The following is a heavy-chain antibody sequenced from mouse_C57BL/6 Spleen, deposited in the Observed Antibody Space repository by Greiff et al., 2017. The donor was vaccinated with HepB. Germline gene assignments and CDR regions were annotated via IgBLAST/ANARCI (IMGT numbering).Heavy chain of an antibody. CDR3: ARYSPDSSGYTY. CDR2: IRNKANGYTT. V-gene: IGHV7-3*01. D-gene: IGHD3-2*02. J-gene: IGHJ3*01. CDR1: GFTFTDYY. Sequence: EVQGVESGGGLVQPGGSLSLSCAASGFTFTDYYMSWVRQPPGKALEWLGFIRNKANGYTTEYSASVKGRFTISRDNSQSILYLQMNALRAEDSATYYCARYSPDSSGYTYWGQGTLVTVSA.